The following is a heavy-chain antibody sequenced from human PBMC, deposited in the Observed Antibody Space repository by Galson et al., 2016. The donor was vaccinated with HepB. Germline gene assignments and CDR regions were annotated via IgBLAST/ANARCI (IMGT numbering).Heavy chain of an antibody. J-gene: IGHJ4*02. CDR1: GLNVTSDY. Sequence: SLRLSCAASGLNVTSDYMHWVRQAPGKGLEWISVIYSGGTTFYADSVKGRFTIPRDISKNTIYLQMSSLRAEDTALYFCARGSYSRGHDWAQGTLVTVSS. V-gene: IGHV3-53*01. CDR2: IYSGGTT. CDR3: ARGSYSRGHD. D-gene: IGHD3-10*01.